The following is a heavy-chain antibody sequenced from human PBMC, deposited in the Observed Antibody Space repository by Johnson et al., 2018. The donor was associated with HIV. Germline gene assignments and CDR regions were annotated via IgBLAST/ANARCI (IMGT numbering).Heavy chain of an antibody. CDR1: FTSYW. CDR2: ISSDGSST. CDR3: ARSGPNWAFDF. D-gene: IGHD1-1*01. Sequence: FTSYWMHWVRQAPGKGLVWVSRISSDGSSTYYADSVKGRFTISRDNAKNTMFVQMNSLRAEDTAVYYCARSGPNWAFDFWGQGTMVTVSS. V-gene: IGHV3-74*01. J-gene: IGHJ3*01.